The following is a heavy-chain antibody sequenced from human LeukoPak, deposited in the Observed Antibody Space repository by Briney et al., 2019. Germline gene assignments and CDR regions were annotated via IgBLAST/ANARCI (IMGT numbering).Heavy chain of an antibody. CDR2: ISAYNGNT. CDR1: GYTFTSYG. J-gene: IGHJ5*02. V-gene: IGHV1-18*01. D-gene: IGHD3-9*01. CDR3: TRGMDILTGYWFDP. Sequence: GASVKVSCKASGYTFTSYGISWVRQAPGQGLEWMGWISAYNGNTNYAQKLQGRVTMTRDTSTSTVYMELSSLRSEDTAVYYCTRGMDILTGYWFDPWGQGTLVTVSS.